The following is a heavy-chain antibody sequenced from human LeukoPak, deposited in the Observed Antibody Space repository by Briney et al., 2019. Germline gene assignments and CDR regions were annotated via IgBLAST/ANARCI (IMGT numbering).Heavy chain of an antibody. CDR1: GGSITSNNW. V-gene: IGHV4-4*02. CDR2: IYHTGNS. Sequence: NASETLSLTCAVCGGSITSNNWWSWVRQSPGKGLEWIGEIYHTGNSNYNPSLKSRVTISVDKSKNQFSMKLTSVTAEDTAFYYCARDVGARLPGYWGQGILVTVSS. CDR3: ARDVGARLPGY. J-gene: IGHJ4*02. D-gene: IGHD6-6*01.